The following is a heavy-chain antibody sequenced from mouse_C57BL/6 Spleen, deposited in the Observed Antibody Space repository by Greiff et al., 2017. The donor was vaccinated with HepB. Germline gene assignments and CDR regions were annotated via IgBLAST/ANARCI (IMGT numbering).Heavy chain of an antibody. Sequence: DVKLQESGPGLVKPSQSLSLTCSVTGYSITSGYYWNWLRQFPGTKLEWMGYISYDGSNNYNPSLKNRISITRDTSKNQVFLKLTSVTTEDTATYYCAREYYDLFDYWGQGTTLTVSS. CDR3: AREYYDLFDY. D-gene: IGHD1-1*01. J-gene: IGHJ2*01. CDR2: ISYDGSN. CDR1: GYSITSGYY. V-gene: IGHV3-6*01.